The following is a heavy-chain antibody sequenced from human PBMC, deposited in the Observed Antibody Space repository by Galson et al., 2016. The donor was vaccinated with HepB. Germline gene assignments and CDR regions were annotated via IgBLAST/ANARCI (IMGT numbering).Heavy chain of an antibody. D-gene: IGHD3-10*01. J-gene: IGHJ6*02. Sequence: SLRLSCAASGFTFSSYGMNWVRQAPGKGLEWVALIWYDGSKKYYADSVKGRVIISRDNSKNTLYLQIHSPRAEDTAVYYCARPGVPGLLTDHFYYYGMDVWGQGTTVSVSS. CDR1: GFTFSSYG. V-gene: IGHV3-33*01. CDR3: ARPGVPGLLTDHFYYYGMDV. CDR2: IWYDGSKK.